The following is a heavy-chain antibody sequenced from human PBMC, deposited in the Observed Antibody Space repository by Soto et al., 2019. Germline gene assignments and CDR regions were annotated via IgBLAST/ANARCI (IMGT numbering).Heavy chain of an antibody. D-gene: IGHD3-10*01. CDR3: ARMVRGVPPANWFDP. CDR2: IYYSGST. V-gene: IGHV4-39*01. CDR1: GGSISSSSYY. Sequence: PSETLSLTCTVSGGSISSSSYYWGWIRQPPGKGLEGIGSIYYSGSTYYNPSLKSRVTISVDTSKNQFSLKLSSVTAADTAVYYCARMVRGVPPANWFDPWGQGTLVTVSS. J-gene: IGHJ5*02.